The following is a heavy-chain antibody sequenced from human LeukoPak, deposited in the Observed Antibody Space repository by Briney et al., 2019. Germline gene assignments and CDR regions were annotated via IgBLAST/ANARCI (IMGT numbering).Heavy chain of an antibody. CDR2: INHSGST. V-gene: IGHV4-34*01. CDR1: GGSFSGYY. Sequence: MTSETLSLTCAVYGGSFSGYYWSWIRQPPGKGLEWIGEINHSGSTNYNPSLKSRVTISVDTSKNQFSLKLSSVTAADTAVYYCARGPLRLRFGPFDPWGQGTLVTVSS. CDR3: ARGPLRLRFGPFDP. D-gene: IGHD3-16*01. J-gene: IGHJ5*02.